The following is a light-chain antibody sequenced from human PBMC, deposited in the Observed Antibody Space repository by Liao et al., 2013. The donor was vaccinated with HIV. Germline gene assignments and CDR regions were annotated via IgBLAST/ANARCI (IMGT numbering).Light chain of an antibody. J-gene: IGLJ2*01. V-gene: IGLV3-1*01. CDR3: QAWDSSTYVV. CDR2: QDT. Sequence: SHELTQPHSVSVSPGQTASITCSGDKLGDKYACWYQQKPGQSPVLVIYQDTKRPSGIPERFSGSNSGNTVTLTISGTQAMDEADYYCQAWDSSTYVVFGGGTKLTVL. CDR1: KLGDKY.